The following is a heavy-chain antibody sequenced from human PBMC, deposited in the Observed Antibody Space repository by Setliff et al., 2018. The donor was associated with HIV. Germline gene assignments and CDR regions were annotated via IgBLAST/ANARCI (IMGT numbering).Heavy chain of an antibody. Sequence: GGSLRLSCAVSGFRISNYAMSWVRQAPGKGLEWVSTLYSGGGVSYYGDSVKGRFTISSDDGTVYLQLNSLRAEDTAVYYCAKDGWEKFVAAAGTSYFQHWGQGTLVTSPQ. CDR3: AKDGWEKFVAAAGTSYFQH. J-gene: IGHJ1*01. V-gene: IGHV3-23*03. CDR1: GFRISNYA. D-gene: IGHD6-13*01. CDR2: LYSGGGVS.